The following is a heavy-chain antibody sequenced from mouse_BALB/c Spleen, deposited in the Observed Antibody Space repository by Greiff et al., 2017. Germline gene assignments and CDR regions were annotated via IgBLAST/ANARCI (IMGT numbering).Heavy chain of an antibody. D-gene: IGHD2-1*01. CDR2: ISNLAYSI. CDR3: AREGGNYGDAMDY. CDR1: GFTFSDYG. J-gene: IGHJ4*01. V-gene: IGHV5-15*02. Sequence: EVQGVESGGGLVQPGGSRKLSCAASGFTFSDYGMAWVRQAPGKGPEWVAFISNLAYSIYYADTVTGRFTISRENAKNTLYLEMSSLRSEDTAMYYCAREGGNYGDAMDYWGQGTSVTVSS.